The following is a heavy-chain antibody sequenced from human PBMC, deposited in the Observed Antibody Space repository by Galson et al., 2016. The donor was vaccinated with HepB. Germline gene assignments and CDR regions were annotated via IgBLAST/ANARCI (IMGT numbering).Heavy chain of an antibody. D-gene: IGHD4-11*01. Sequence: SLRLSCAASGFTFSNYDMHWIRQAPGKGLEWVAVIWDDGSSKYYIDSVKGRFTISRDNSKNTLNLQMSSLRAEDTAVYYWATVATPIRNYENWFDSWGQGTLVTVSS. V-gene: IGHV3-33*01. CDR1: GFTFSNYD. J-gene: IGHJ5*01. CDR3: ATVATPIRNYENWFDS. CDR2: IWDDGSSK.